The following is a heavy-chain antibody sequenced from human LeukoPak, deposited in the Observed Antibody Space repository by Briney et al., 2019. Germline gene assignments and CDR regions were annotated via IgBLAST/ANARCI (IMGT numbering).Heavy chain of an antibody. V-gene: IGHV3-7*01. Sequence: PGGSLRLSCAASGLTFNSYWMSWVRQAPGKGLEWVANIKHDGSERYYVDSVKGRFTISRDNAKNSLYLQMNSLRAEDTAVYYCARGRPHGNDYWGQGTLVTVSS. D-gene: IGHD4-23*01. CDR1: GLTFNSYW. CDR3: ARGRPHGNDY. CDR2: IKHDGSER. J-gene: IGHJ4*02.